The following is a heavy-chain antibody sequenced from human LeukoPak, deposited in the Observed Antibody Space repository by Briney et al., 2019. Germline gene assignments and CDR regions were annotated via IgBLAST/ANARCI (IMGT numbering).Heavy chain of an antibody. V-gene: IGHV3-30*04. CDR3: ARAAGGYRGYFDY. CDR2: ISYDESNK. J-gene: IGHJ4*02. D-gene: IGHD5-12*01. Sequence: HPGRSLRLSCAASGFTFSSYAMHWVRQAPGKGLEGVAVISYDESNKYYADSVKGRFTISRDNSKNTLYLQMNSLRAEDTAVYYCARAAGGYRGYFDYWGQGTLVTVSS. CDR1: GFTFSSYA.